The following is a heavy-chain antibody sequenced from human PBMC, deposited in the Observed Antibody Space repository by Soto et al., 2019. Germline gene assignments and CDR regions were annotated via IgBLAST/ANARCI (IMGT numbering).Heavy chain of an antibody. V-gene: IGHV3-21*01. CDR2: ISSSSSYI. CDR3: ARDSMTTVTAGYFDY. Sequence: GGSLRLSCAASGFTFSSYSMNWVRQAPGKGLEWVSSISSSSSYIYYADSVKGRFTISRDNAKNSLYLQMNSLRAEDTAVYYCARDSMTTVTAGYFDYWGQGTMVTVYS. J-gene: IGHJ4*02. CDR1: GFTFSSYS. D-gene: IGHD4-4*01.